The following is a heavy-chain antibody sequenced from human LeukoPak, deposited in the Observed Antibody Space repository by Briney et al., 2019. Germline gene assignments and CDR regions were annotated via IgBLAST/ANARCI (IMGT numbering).Heavy chain of an antibody. Sequence: ASVTVSCKASGYTFTSYDINWVRQAAGQGLEGMGWRNPNSGNTVYAQRFQGSVTMTRNTSISTAYMELSSLRSEDTAVYYCARDCSGGSCYGYWGQGTLATVSS. J-gene: IGHJ4*02. D-gene: IGHD2-15*01. CDR2: RNPNSGNT. CDR3: ARDCSGGSCYGY. CDR1: GYTFTSYD. V-gene: IGHV1-8*01.